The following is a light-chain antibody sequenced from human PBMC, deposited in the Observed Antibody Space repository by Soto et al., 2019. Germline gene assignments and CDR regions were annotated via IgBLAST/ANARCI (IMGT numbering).Light chain of an antibody. J-gene: IGLJ2*01. Sequence: NFMLTQPHSVSESPGKTLSISCTRSSGSIANNYVQWYQQRPGSAPTTVIYENNQRLSGVPDRFSGYTDGSSNSASLTISGLQTEDEADYYCQSYDSEFVVFGGGTKLTVL. CDR2: ENN. CDR1: SGSIANNY. V-gene: IGLV6-57*04. CDR3: QSYDSEFVV.